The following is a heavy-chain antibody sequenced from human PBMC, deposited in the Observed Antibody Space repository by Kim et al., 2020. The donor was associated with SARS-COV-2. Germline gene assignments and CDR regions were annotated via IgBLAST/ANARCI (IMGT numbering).Heavy chain of an antibody. D-gene: IGHD3-22*01. CDR1: GFPFNNYG. CDR2: ACSSGRNE. CDR3: TRDDDNSSHYSRFDY. V-gene: IGHV3-33*01. Sequence: GSSLRLSCATSGFPFNNYGIHWVRQAPGKGLEWVAVACSSGRNEYYADSVEGRFTISRDYSKNTLYLQMNSLRVEDTAVYYCTRDDDNSSHYSRFDYWG. J-gene: IGHJ4*01.